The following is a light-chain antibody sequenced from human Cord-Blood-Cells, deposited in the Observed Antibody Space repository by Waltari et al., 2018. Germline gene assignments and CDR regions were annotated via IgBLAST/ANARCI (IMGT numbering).Light chain of an antibody. J-gene: IGKJ4*01. Sequence: IVLTQSPGTLSLSPGERATLSCRASQSVSRSYLAWYQQKPGQAPRLLIYGASSSATGIPDRFSGSGSGTDFTLTISRLEPEDFAVYYCQQYGSSPLTFGGGTKVEIK. V-gene: IGKV3-20*01. CDR3: QQYGSSPLT. CDR2: GAS. CDR1: QSVSRSY.